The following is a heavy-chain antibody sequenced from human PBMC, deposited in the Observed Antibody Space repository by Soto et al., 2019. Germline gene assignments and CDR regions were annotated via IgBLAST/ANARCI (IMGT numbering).Heavy chain of an antibody. V-gene: IGHV3-73*01. CDR2: IRSKANSYAT. Sequence: GSLRLSCAASGFTFSGSAMHWVRQASGKGLEWVGRIRSKANSYATAYAASVKGRFTISRDDSKNTAYLQMNSLKTEDTAVYYCTRRGPNSSGLGMDVWGQGTTVTVSS. D-gene: IGHD6-19*01. CDR3: TRRGPNSSGLGMDV. CDR1: GFTFSGSA. J-gene: IGHJ6*02.